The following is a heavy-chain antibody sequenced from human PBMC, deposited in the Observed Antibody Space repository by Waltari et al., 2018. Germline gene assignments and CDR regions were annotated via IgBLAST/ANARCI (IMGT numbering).Heavy chain of an antibody. CDR2: MNPNSGNT. V-gene: IGHV1-8*01. CDR3: ARGPRGYYDSSGYYFSDWFDP. Sequence: QVQLVQSGAEVKKPGVSVKVSCKASGYTFTSYDINWVRQATGQGLEWMGWMNPNSGNTGYAQKFQGRVTMTRNTSISTAYMELSSLRSEDTAVYYCARGPRGYYDSSGYYFSDWFDPWGQGTLVTVSS. D-gene: IGHD3-22*01. J-gene: IGHJ5*02. CDR1: GYTFTSYD.